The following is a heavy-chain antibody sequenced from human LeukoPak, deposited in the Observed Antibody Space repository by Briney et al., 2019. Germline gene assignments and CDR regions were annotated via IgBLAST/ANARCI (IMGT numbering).Heavy chain of an antibody. D-gene: IGHD5/OR15-5a*01. CDR2: INPNSGGT. CDR1: GYSFTGYY. V-gene: IGHV1-2*04. CDR3: ARDLRQEDSDYFYGMDP. Sequence: ASVKVSCKASGYSFTGYYIHWVRQAPGQGLEWMGWINPNSGGTKYAQKFQDWVTMTRDTSINTVYMEMSRLRSDDTAVYYCARDLRQEDSDYFYGMDPWGQGTTVTVSS. J-gene: IGHJ6*02.